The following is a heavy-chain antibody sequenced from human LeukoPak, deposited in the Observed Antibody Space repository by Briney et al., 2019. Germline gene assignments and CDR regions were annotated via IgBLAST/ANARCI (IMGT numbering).Heavy chain of an antibody. V-gene: IGHV1-18*01. J-gene: IGHJ6*03. D-gene: IGHD3-9*01. CDR2: ISAYNGNT. Sequence: ASVKVSCKASGYTFTSYGISWVRQAPGQGLEWMGWISAYNGNTNYAQKLQGRVTMTTDTSTSAAYMELRSLRSDDTAVYYCARAYDILTGYSPLYYYYYMDVWGKETTVTVSS. CDR1: GYTFTSYG. CDR3: ARAYDILTGYSPLYYYYYMDV.